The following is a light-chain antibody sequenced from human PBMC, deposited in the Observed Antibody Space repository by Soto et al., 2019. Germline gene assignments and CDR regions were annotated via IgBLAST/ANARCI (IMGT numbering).Light chain of an antibody. CDR2: AAS. CDR1: QSISKY. J-gene: IGKJ2*01. CDR3: QQSYSTPPDT. V-gene: IGKV1-39*01. Sequence: DLQMTQSPSSLSASVGDRVTITCRASQSISKYLNWYQQKPGQAPNLLIYAASTLQSGVPSRFSGSGSGTDFPLTISSLQPEDFATYYCQQSYSTPPDTFGQRTKLEIK.